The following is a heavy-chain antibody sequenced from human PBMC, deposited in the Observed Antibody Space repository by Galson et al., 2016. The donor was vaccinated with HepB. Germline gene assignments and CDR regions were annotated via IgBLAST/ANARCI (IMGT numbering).Heavy chain of an antibody. D-gene: IGHD3-10*01. CDR2: ISSSTSYI. CDR1: GFSFTSYA. V-gene: IGHV3-21*01. J-gene: IGHJ4*02. Sequence: SLRLSCAASGFSFTSYAISWVRRAPGKGLEWVSSISSSTSYIYYADSVKGRFTISRDSAKNSLYLQMNSLRAEDTAVYYCVYYYGSGSYYKRDYWGQGTLVTVSS. CDR3: VYYYGSGSYYKRDY.